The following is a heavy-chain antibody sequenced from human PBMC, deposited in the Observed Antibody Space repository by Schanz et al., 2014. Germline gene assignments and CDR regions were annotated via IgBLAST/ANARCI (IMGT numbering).Heavy chain of an antibody. CDR3: ARQGDILTGYYDY. J-gene: IGHJ4*02. CDR2: IFFRGST. Sequence: QVQLQESGPGLVKPSQTLSLTCAVSGGSISSGGYSWSWIRQPPGKGLEWIGYIFFRGSTYYNPSPKVEFTIKIEPPKTQFPLKLSSVTAADTAVYYCARQGDILTGYYDYWGQGTLVTVSS. D-gene: IGHD3-9*01. CDR1: GGSISSGGYS. V-gene: IGHV4-30-4*07.